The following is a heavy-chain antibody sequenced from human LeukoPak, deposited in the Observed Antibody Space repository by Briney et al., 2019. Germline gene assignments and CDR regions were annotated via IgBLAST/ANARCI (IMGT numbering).Heavy chain of an antibody. Sequence: PSETLSLTCTVSGGSISNYYWSWIRQPAGKGLELIGRIYTSGSTNYNPSLKSRVTMSVGTSKNQFSLKLSSVTAADTAVYYCARSRCSSISCASRGAFDIWGQGTMVTVSS. V-gene: IGHV4-4*07. CDR2: IYTSGST. J-gene: IGHJ3*02. CDR3: ARSRCSSISCASRGAFDI. D-gene: IGHD2-2*01. CDR1: GGSISNYY.